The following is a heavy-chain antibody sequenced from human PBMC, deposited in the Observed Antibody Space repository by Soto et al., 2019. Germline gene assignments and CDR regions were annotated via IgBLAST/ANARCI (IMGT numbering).Heavy chain of an antibody. Sequence: SETLSLTCTVSGGSVSSGSYYWSWIRQPPGKGLEWIGYIYYSGSTNYNPSLKSRVTISVDTSKNQFSLKLSSVTAADTAVYYCARNQGYSGYDLTSFDYWGQGTLVTVSS. V-gene: IGHV4-61*01. CDR2: IYYSGST. J-gene: IGHJ4*02. CDR1: GGSVSSGSYY. CDR3: ARNQGYSGYDLTSFDY. D-gene: IGHD5-12*01.